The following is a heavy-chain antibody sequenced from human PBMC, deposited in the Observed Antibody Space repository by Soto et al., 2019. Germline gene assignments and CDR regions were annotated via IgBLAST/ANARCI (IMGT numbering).Heavy chain of an antibody. J-gene: IGHJ6*02. D-gene: IGHD3-22*01. CDR2: INPSGGST. V-gene: IGHV1-46*01. CDR3: ERGTPYEFSLPDPYYYGMDV. Sequence: ASVKVSCKASGYTFTSYYMHWVRQAPGQGLEWMGIINPSGGSTSYAQKFQGRVTMTRDTSTSTVYMELSSLRSEDTAVYYCERGTPYEFSLPDPYYYGMDVWGQGPTVTVSS. CDR1: GYTFTSYY.